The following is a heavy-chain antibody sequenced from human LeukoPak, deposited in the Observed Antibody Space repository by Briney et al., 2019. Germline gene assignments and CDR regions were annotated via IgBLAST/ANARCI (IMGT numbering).Heavy chain of an antibody. V-gene: IGHV4-34*01. CDR2: IERHGNT. CDR1: AESFSGYISDSY. J-gene: IGHJ4*02. CDR3: ARRGGGNYPYYFDY. Sequence: SETLSLTCAIYAESFSGYISDSYWSWVRRPPGKGLESFGEIERHGNTNYSPSIKSRVTISIQTSKSQFSLNLNSVTDADTAVYYCARRGGGNYPYYFDYWGRGTPVTVSS. D-gene: IGHD3-16*01.